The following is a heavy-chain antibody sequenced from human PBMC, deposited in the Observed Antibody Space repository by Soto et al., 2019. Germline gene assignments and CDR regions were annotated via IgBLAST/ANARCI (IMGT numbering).Heavy chain of an antibody. J-gene: IGHJ4*02. V-gene: IGHV4-61*01. CDR3: ARLYSSGWYDFDY. CDR2: IYYSGST. CDR1: GGSVSSGSYY. Sequence: PSETLSLTCTVSGGSVSSGSYYWGWIRQPPGKGLEWIGYIYYSGSTNYNPSLKSRVTISVDTSKNQFSLKLSSVTAADTTVYYCARLYSSGWYDFDYWGQGTLVTVSS. D-gene: IGHD6-19*01.